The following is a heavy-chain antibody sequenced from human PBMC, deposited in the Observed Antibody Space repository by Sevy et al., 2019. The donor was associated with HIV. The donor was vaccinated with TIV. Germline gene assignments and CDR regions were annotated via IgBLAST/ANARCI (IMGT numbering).Heavy chain of an antibody. CDR3: ATPGWLLTSMVRGVIIDHKFDS. V-gene: IGHV1-69*13. Sequence: ASVKVSCKASGGTFSSYAISWVRQAPGQGLEWMGGIIPIFGTANYAQKYQGRVPITGDESTSTAYMELSSLRSEDTAVYYCATPGWLLTSMVRGVIIDHKFDSWGQGTLVTVSS. CDR1: GGTFSSYA. D-gene: IGHD3-10*01. J-gene: IGHJ4*02. CDR2: IIPIFGTA.